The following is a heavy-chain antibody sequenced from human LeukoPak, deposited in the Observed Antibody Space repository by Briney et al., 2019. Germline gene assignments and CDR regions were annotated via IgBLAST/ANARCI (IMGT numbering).Heavy chain of an antibody. CDR1: GFTFSSNA. CDR3: TTGIYVLRYFDWLLPEDAFDI. D-gene: IGHD3-9*01. J-gene: IGHJ3*02. CDR2: IKSKTDGGTT. V-gene: IGHV3-15*01. Sequence: GGSLRLSCAASGFTFSSNAMCWVRQAPGKGLEWVGRIKSKTDGGTTDYAAPVKGRFTISRDDSKNTLYLQMNSLKTEDTAVYYCTTGIYVLRYFDWLLPEDAFDIWGQGTMVTVSS.